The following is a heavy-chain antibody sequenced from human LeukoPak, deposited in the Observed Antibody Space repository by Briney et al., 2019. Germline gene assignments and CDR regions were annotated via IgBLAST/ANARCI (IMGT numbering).Heavy chain of an antibody. CDR2: ISWNSGHK. Sequence: GGSLRLSCAASGFTFDDYAMHWVRQAPGKGLEWVSGISWNSGHKGYADSVKGRFTISRDNAKNSLYLRMNSLRAEDTALYYCAKDRRPTVSGGYFDLWGCGTLVIVSS. CDR1: GFTFDDYA. J-gene: IGHJ2*01. D-gene: IGHD3-10*01. CDR3: AKDRRPTVSGGYFDL. V-gene: IGHV3-9*01.